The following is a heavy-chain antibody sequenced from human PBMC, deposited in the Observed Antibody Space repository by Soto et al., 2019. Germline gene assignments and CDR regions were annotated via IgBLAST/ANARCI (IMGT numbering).Heavy chain of an antibody. V-gene: IGHV4-34*01. J-gene: IGHJ6*02. CDR3: ARVRGLLFGKFPYYYGMDA. CDR1: GGSFSGYY. Sequence: AETLSLTCAVYGGSFSGYYWSWIRQPPGKGLEWIGEINHSGSTNYNPSLKSRVTISVDTSKNQFSLKLSSVTAADTAVYYCARVRGLLFGKFPYYYGMDARALRNTLTVS. D-gene: IGHD3-10*01. CDR2: INHSGST.